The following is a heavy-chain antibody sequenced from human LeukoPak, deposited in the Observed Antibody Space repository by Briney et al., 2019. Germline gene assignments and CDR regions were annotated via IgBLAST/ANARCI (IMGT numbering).Heavy chain of an antibody. CDR1: GYSISSGYY. Sequence: PSETLSLTCTVSGYSISSGYYWGWIRQPAGKGLEWIGRIYTSGRTYYNPSLKSRVTMSVDTSTNQFSLTLSSVTAADTAVYYCARLSTVTTSFDYWGQGTLVTVSS. J-gene: IGHJ4*02. CDR3: ARLSTVTTSFDY. V-gene: IGHV4-38-2*02. CDR2: IYTSGRT. D-gene: IGHD4-11*01.